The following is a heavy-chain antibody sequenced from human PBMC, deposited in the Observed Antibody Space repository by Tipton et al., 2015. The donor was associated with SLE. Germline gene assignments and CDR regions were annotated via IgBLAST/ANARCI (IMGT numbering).Heavy chain of an antibody. CDR2: INHSGST. CDR3: AKAVVGRNYHYGMDV. V-gene: IGHV4-34*01. Sequence: TLSLTCAVYGGSFSGYYWSWIRQPPGKGLEWIGEINHSGSTNYNPSLKGRVTISVDTSKNQFSLKLSSVTAADTAVYYCAKAVVGRNYHYGMDVWGQGTTVNVSS. CDR1: GGSFSGYY. J-gene: IGHJ6*02. D-gene: IGHD2-21*01.